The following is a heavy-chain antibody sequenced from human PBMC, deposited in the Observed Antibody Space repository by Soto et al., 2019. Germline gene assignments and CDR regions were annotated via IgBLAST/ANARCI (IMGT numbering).Heavy chain of an antibody. J-gene: IGHJ4*02. D-gene: IGHD6-25*01. V-gene: IGHV4-31*03. CDR3: ARVTPAAGTPY. CDR1: GDSISSGGYY. CDR2: IDYSGST. Sequence: VQLQESGPGLVKPSQTLSLTCSVSGDSISSGGYYWSWIRQYPGKGLEWVGYIDYSGSTYYNSSLKSRLTISADMSKNQFSLKLRSVTAADTAVYYCARVTPAAGTPYRGQGTLVTVSS.